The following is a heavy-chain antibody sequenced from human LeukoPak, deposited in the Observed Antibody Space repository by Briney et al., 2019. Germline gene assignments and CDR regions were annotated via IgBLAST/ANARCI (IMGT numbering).Heavy chain of an antibody. D-gene: IGHD6-19*01. CDR1: GYTFTGYY. CDR2: INPNGGGT. J-gene: IGHJ4*02. CDR3: ARENNSGWYRKAAFDY. V-gene: IGHV1-2*02. Sequence: ASVKVSCKASGYTFTGYYIHWVRQAPGQGLEWMGWINPNGGGTYYAQKFQGRVTLTRDTSISTAYMEVNSLESDDTAVYYCARENNSGWYRKAAFDYWGQGTLVTVTS.